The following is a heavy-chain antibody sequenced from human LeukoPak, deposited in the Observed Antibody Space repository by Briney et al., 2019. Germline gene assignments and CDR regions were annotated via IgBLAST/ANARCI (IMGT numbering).Heavy chain of an antibody. CDR1: GGSISSYY. CDR2: IYTSGST. CDR3: AREVRFGYSNYGGYNWFDP. J-gene: IGHJ5*02. V-gene: IGHV4-4*07. Sequence: PSETLSLTCTVSGGSISSYYWSWIRQPAGKGLEWIGRIYTSGSTNYNPSLKSRVTMSVDTSKNQFALKLSSVTAADTAVYYCAREVRFGYSNYGGYNWFDPWGQGTLVTVSS. D-gene: IGHD4-11*01.